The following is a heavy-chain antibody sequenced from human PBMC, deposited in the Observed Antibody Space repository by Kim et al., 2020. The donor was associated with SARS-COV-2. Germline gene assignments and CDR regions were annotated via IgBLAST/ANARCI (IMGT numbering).Heavy chain of an antibody. D-gene: IGHD6-13*01. Sequence: SETLSLTCAVSGGSISSSNWWSWVRQPPGKGLEWIGEIYHSGSTNYNPSLKSRVTISVDKSKNQFSLKLSSVTAADTAVYYCAGVSAAASWGYDFSRSGRGLRGYDYWGQGTLVTVSS. CDR1: GGSISSSNW. V-gene: IGHV4-4*02. J-gene: IGHJ4*02. CDR3: AGVSAAASWGYDFSRSGRGLRGYDY. CDR2: IYHSGST.